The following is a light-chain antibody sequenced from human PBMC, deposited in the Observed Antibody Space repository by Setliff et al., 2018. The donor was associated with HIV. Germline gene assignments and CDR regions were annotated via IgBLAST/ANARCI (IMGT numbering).Light chain of an antibody. J-gene: IGLJ3*02. V-gene: IGLV2-14*01. CDR3: SSYKSRGV. CDR2: EAN. CDR1: SNDLGGHNY. Sequence: QSALTQPASVSGSPGQSITISCTGTSNDLGGHNYVSWYQHHPGKVPKLIIYEANNRPSGVSNRFSGSKSGNTASLTISGLQTDDEAQYYCSSYKSRGVFGGGTKVTVL.